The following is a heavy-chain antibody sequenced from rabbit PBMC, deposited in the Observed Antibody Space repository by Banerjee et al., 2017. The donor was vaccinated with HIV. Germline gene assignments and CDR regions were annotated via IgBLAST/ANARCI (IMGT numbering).Heavy chain of an antibody. Sequence: QEQLEESGGDLVKPGASLTLTCTASGFSFSSSYYMCWVRQAPGKGLEWIGCIYTGSSGSTYYASWAKGRFTISKTSSTTVTLQMTSLTAADTATYFCARTAPYVGYGYYNLWGPGTLVTVS. CDR2: IYTGSSGST. D-gene: IGHD6-1*01. J-gene: IGHJ4*01. CDR3: ARTAPYVGYGYYNL. V-gene: IGHV1S45*01. CDR1: GFSFSSSYY.